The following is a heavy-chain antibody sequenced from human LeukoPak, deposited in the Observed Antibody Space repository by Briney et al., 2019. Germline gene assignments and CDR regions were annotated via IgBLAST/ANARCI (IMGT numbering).Heavy chain of an antibody. V-gene: IGHV4-59*01. CDR1: GGSISSYY. CDR3: AREGARSSGWSQRGRYFDY. J-gene: IGHJ4*02. D-gene: IGHD6-19*01. Sequence: LETLSLTCTVSGGSISSYYWSWIRQPPGKGLEWIGYIYYSGSTNYNPSLKSRVTISVDTSKNQFSLKLSSVTAADTAVYYCAREGARSSGWSQRGRYFDYWGQGTLVTVSS. CDR2: IYYSGST.